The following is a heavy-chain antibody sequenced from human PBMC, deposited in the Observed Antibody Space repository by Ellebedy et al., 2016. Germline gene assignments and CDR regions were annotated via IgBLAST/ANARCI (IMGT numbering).Heavy chain of an antibody. CDR2: ISGGGDKR. D-gene: IGHD3-16*01. CDR1: GFTFSNYF. Sequence: GESLKISXATSGFTFSNYFMTWIRQAPGKGLEWVATISGGGDKRFVADSVKGRFTMSRDIPKNTVYLQMSRLRAEETAVYYCMRGVGGTSLNWFDPWGQGTLVTVSS. V-gene: IGHV3-23*01. J-gene: IGHJ5*02. CDR3: MRGVGGTSLNWFDP.